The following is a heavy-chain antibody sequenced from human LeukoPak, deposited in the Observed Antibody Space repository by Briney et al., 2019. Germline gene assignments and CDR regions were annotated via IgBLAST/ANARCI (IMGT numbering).Heavy chain of an antibody. CDR1: GGSISGTSYY. CDR3: ARAVKDYYGSGYYYYYMDV. CDR2: IYYSGST. V-gene: IGHV4-39*07. D-gene: IGHD3-10*01. Sequence: SETLSLTCTVSGGSISGTSYYWGWIRQPPGKGLEWIGSIYYSGSTYYNPSLKSRVTISVDTSKNQFSLKLSSVTAADTAVYYCARAVKDYYGSGYYYYYMDVWGKGTTVTISS. J-gene: IGHJ6*03.